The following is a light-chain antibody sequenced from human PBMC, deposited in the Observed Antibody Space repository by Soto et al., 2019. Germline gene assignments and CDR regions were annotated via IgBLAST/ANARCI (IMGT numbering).Light chain of an antibody. CDR1: SSDIGGYDY. Sequence: QSALTQPPSASGSPGQSVTISCTGTSSDIGGYDYVSWYQQHPGKAPKLIIYEVNKRPSGVPDRFSGSKSGNTASLTVSGLQAEDEADSYCSSYAGSNNLVFAGGTKLTVL. CDR2: EVN. V-gene: IGLV2-8*01. J-gene: IGLJ3*02. CDR3: SSYAGSNNLV.